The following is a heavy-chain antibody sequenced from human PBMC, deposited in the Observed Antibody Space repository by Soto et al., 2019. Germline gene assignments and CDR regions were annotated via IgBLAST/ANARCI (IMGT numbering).Heavy chain of an antibody. CDR1: GYTFTGYY. J-gene: IGHJ6*02. D-gene: IGHD2-2*01. Sequence: QVQLVQSGAEVKKPGASVKVSCKASGYTFTGYYMHWVRQAPGQGLEWMGWINPNSGGTNYAQKFQGWVTMTRDTSISTAYMELSRLRSDDTAVYHCARDDVLVPANYYYYGMDLWGQSTALTVSS. CDR2: INPNSGGT. V-gene: IGHV1-2*04. CDR3: ARDDVLVPANYYYYGMDL.